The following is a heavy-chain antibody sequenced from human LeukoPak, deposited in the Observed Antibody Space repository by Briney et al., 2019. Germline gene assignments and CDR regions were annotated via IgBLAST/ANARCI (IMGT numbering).Heavy chain of an antibody. D-gene: IGHD5-24*01. V-gene: IGHV1-2*04. Sequence: ASVKVSCKASGYTFTGYYMHWVRQAPGQGLEWMGWINPNSGGTNYAQKFQGWVTMTRDTSISTAYMELSRLRSDDTAVYYCARDGQHRDGYNYVDYWGQGTLVTVSS. J-gene: IGHJ4*02. CDR3: ARDGQHRDGYNYVDY. CDR1: GYTFTGYY. CDR2: INPNSGGT.